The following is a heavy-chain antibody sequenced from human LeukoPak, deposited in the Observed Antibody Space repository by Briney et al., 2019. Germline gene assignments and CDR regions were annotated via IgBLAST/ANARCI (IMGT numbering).Heavy chain of an antibody. CDR3: ARDYGSGSPNWFDP. Sequence: SETLSLTCTVSGGSISSHYWSWIRQPPGKGLEWIAYMYYSGNTHYNPSLKSRVTISVDTSKNQFSLKLSSVTAADTAVYYCARDYGSGSPNWFDPWGQGTLVTVSS. D-gene: IGHD3-10*01. V-gene: IGHV4-59*11. J-gene: IGHJ5*02. CDR1: GGSISSHY. CDR2: MYYSGNT.